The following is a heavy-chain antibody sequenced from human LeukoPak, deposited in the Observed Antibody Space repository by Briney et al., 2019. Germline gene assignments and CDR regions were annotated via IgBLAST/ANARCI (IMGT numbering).Heavy chain of an antibody. CDR2: ISGSGGST. Sequence: GSLRLSCAASGFTFSSYAMSWVRQAPGKGLEWVSAISGSGGSTYYADPVKGRFTISRDNSKNTLYLQMNSLRAEDTAVYYCAKVRPGIVVVPAAKNAFDIWGQGTMVTVSS. CDR1: GFTFSSYA. V-gene: IGHV3-23*01. D-gene: IGHD2-2*01. CDR3: AKVRPGIVVVPAAKNAFDI. J-gene: IGHJ3*02.